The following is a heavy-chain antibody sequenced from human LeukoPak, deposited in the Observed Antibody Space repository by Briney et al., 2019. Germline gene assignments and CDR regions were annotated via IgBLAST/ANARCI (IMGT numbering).Heavy chain of an antibody. J-gene: IGHJ3*02. D-gene: IGHD2-8*02. Sequence: ASVSVSCKSSGYTFDSSGISWVRRAPGQRLEWMGWISPKNGNTHYAQKVQGRVTMTTDTSTSTAYMELRSLTSDDTAVYYCTRVRESRNWWGAFDIWGQGTMVAVSS. CDR1: GYTFDSSG. V-gene: IGHV1-18*01. CDR3: TRVRESRNWWGAFDI. CDR2: ISPKNGNT.